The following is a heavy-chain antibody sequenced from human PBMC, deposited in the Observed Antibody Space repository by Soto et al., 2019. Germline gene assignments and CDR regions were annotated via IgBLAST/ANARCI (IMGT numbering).Heavy chain of an antibody. V-gene: IGHV3-64D*06. CDR2: INDNGDTK. D-gene: IGHD1-20*01. Sequence: EVQLVESGGGLVQPGGSLRLSCSASGFDFSAYAMHWVRQAPEKGLEYISAINDNGDTKYYTQSVEGRFTISRDNSKNTLFLQMTSLRAADTAVYHCVKGRCRYNTCQTVPLDIWGQGTQVTVSS. J-gene: IGHJ4*02. CDR3: VKGRCRYNTCQTVPLDI. CDR1: GFDFSAYA.